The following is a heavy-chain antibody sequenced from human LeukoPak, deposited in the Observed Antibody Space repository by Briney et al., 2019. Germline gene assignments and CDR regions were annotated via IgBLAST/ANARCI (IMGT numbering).Heavy chain of an antibody. CDR1: GYTFTSYG. J-gene: IGHJ2*01. CDR3: ARLQKGTPSSGYYLRRNWYFDL. Sequence: ASVKVSCKASGYTFTSYGINWVRQATGQGLEWMGWMNPNSGNTGYAQKFQGRVTMTRNTSISTAYMELSSLRSEDTAVYYCARLQKGTPSSGYYLRRNWYFDLWGRGTLVTVSS. CDR2: MNPNSGNT. D-gene: IGHD3-22*01. V-gene: IGHV1-8*02.